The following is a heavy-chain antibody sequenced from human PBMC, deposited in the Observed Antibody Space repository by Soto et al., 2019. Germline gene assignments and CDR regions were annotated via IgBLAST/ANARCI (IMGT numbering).Heavy chain of an antibody. D-gene: IGHD4-17*01. CDR2: IFSNDEK. CDR1: GFSLNNARLG. Sequence: QVTLKESGPVLVKPTETLTLTCTVSGFSLNNARLGVSWIRQPPGKALEWLAHIFSNDEKSYNTSLKSRLTIHTDTSKRQVVLTMPNMDPVDTATYYCARIVMTTGTTKRAKKRVELDDWGQGTLVTGSS. V-gene: IGHV2-26*01. J-gene: IGHJ4*02. CDR3: ARIVMTTGTTKRAKKRVELDD.